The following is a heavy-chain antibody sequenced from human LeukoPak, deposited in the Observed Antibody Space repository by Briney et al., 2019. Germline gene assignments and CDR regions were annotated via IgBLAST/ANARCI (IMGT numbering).Heavy chain of an antibody. CDR1: GGSFRGYY. CDR2: IHHSGST. J-gene: IGHJ6*02. V-gene: IGHV4-34*01. Sequence: PSETLSLTCAVYGGSFRGYYWTWIRQPPGKGLEWIGEIHHSGSTNYNPSLKSRVTISVDTSKNQFSLKLSSVTAADTAVYYCARGRLLWADGMDVWGQGTTVTVSS. D-gene: IGHD3-10*01. CDR3: ARGRLLWADGMDV.